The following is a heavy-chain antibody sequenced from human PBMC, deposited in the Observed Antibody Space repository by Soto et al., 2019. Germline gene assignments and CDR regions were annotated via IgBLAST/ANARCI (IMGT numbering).Heavy chain of an antibody. V-gene: IGHV3-30*02. D-gene: IGHD1-26*01. CDR2: IRYDGSDT. CDR3: ATMAGTYPY. Sequence: GGSLRLSCVASAFTFSTYAMHWVRQAPGKGLVWVASIRYDGSDTPYADSVKGRFTISRDNAKNIVYVQMSSLRAEDTALYYCATMAGTYPYWGQGTLVTVSS. CDR1: AFTFSTYA. J-gene: IGHJ4*02.